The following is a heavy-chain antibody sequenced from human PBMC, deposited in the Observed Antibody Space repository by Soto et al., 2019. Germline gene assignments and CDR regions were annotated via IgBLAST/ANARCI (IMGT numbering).Heavy chain of an antibody. CDR1: GYTFTIYA. D-gene: IGHD3-3*01. Sequence: ASVKVSCKASGYTFTIYAMHWVLQAPGQRLEWMGWINAGNGNTKYSQKFQGRVTITRDTSASTAYMELSSLRSEDTAVYYCASGGVLRFLEWSLSFDCWGQGTLVTVSS. V-gene: IGHV1-3*01. CDR2: INAGNGNT. CDR3: ASGGVLRFLEWSLSFDC. J-gene: IGHJ4*02.